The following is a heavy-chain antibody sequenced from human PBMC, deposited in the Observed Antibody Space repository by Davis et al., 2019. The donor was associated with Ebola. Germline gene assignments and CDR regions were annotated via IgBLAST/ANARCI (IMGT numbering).Heavy chain of an antibody. CDR1: GGSFSGYY. D-gene: IGHD6-6*01. CDR2: INHSGST. CDR3: ARRGGSSSRHYYYYYMDV. V-gene: IGHV4-34*01. J-gene: IGHJ6*03. Sequence: LRLSCAVYGGSFSGYYWSWIRQPPGKGLEWIGEINHSGSTNYNPSLKSRVTISVDTSKNQFSLKLSSVTAADTAVYYCARRGGSSSRHYYYYYMDVWGKGTTVTVSS.